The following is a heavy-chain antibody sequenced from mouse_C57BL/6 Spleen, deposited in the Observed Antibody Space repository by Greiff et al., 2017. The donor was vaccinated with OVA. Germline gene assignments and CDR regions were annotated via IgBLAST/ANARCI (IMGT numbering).Heavy chain of an antibody. CDR1: GFTFSDYE. D-gene: IGHD4-1*01. J-gene: IGHJ4*01. V-gene: IGHV5-17*01. CDR3: SWALYAMDY. CDR2: ISSGSSTI. Sequence: EVMLVESGGGLVKPGGSLKLSCAASGFTFSDYEMHWVRQAPEKGLEWVAYISSGSSTIYYADTVKGRFTISRDNAKNTLFLQMTSLRSEDTAMYYCSWALYAMDYWGQGTSVTVSS.